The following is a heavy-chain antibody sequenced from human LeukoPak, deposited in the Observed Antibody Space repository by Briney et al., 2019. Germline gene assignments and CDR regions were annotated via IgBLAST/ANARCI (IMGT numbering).Heavy chain of an antibody. V-gene: IGHV3-11*01. CDR2: ISRSGSTK. J-gene: IGHJ6*03. Sequence: GGSLRLTCAASGFTFSDYNMRWIRQAPGKGLEWVSSISRSGSTKYYADSVKGRFTISRDNAKNSLFLQVNSLRAEDTAVYYCARVLRYCSGGNCYSGGLGYMDVWGKGTTVTISS. CDR3: ARVLRYCSGGNCYSGGLGYMDV. D-gene: IGHD2-15*01. CDR1: GFTFSDYN.